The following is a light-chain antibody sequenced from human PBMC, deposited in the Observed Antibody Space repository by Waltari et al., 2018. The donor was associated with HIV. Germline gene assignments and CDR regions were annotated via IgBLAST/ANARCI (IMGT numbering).Light chain of an antibody. V-gene: IGKV1-5*03. Sequence: DIRMTQSPSTLSASVGDRVTITCRASQDVNNWLAWYQQKSGKAPKLLIYKASILDYGVPSRFSGSASGTRFTLIINGLQPDDFATYYCQQYNSDFYTFGQGTKVE. CDR2: KAS. CDR3: QQYNSDFYT. J-gene: IGKJ2*01. CDR1: QDVNNW.